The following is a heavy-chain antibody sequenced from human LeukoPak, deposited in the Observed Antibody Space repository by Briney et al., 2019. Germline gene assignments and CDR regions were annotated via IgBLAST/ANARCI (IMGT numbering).Heavy chain of an antibody. D-gene: IGHD3-9*01. CDR2: FDPEDGET. V-gene: IGHV1-24*01. J-gene: IGHJ3*02. CDR3: ARGDILTGHDYYQAFDI. Sequence: ASVKVSCKVSGYTLTELSMHWVRQAPGKGLEWMGGFDPEDGETIYAQKFQGRVTMTEDTSTDTAYMELSSLRSEDTAVYYCARGDILTGHDYYQAFDIWGQGTMVTVSS. CDR1: GYTLTELS.